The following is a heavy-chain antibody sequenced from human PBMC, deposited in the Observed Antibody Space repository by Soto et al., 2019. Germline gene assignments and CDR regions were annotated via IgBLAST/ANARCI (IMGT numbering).Heavy chain of an antibody. CDR2: ISGSGGST. V-gene: IGHV3-23*01. CDR1: GFTFSSYA. J-gene: IGHJ6*03. Sequence: GGSLRLSCAASGFTFSSYAMSWVRQAPGKGLEWVSAISGSGGSTYYADSVKGRFTISRDNSKNTLYLQMNSLRAEDTAVYYCAREGDCSSTSCQTYYYYYMDVWGKGTTVTVSS. CDR3: AREGDCSSTSCQTYYYYYMDV. D-gene: IGHD2-2*01.